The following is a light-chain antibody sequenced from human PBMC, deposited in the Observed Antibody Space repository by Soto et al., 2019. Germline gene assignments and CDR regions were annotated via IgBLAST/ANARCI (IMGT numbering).Light chain of an antibody. V-gene: IGKV3-20*01. Sequence: VVMTQAPATLFVSPGEIAVLSCRASQSLGSNLAWYQQKPGQAPRLLIYGASNRATGIPDRFSGSGSGTVFTLTISRLEPEDFAVYYCQQYGSSGTLGQGTKVDIK. CDR2: GAS. CDR1: QSLGSN. J-gene: IGKJ1*01. CDR3: QQYGSSGT.